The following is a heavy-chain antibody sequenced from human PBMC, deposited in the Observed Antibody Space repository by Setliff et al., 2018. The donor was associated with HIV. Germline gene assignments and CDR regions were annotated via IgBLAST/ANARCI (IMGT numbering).Heavy chain of an antibody. CDR2: ISTSGDTI. CDR1: GFIFSTYS. Sequence: GGSLRLSCAASGFIFSTYSMNWVRQSPGKGLEWLSYISTSGDTIYYADSVKGRFTISRDNAKKSLYLQMNSLRAEDTAVYYCTKNLYTSRWSPLDYWGQGTLVTVSS. V-gene: IGHV3-48*01. J-gene: IGHJ4*02. CDR3: TKNLYTSRWSPLDY. D-gene: IGHD2-8*01.